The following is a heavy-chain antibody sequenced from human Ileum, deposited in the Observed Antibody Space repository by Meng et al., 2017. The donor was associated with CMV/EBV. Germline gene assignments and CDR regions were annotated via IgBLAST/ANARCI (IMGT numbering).Heavy chain of an antibody. CDR3: ARGFFCSRAMCYKWTYYYYGLDV. Sequence: GESLKISCVASGFTFNDYSMHWVRQAPGKGLEWVSSIDGSSDSIYYADSVKGRFTISRDNAKSSVFLQMNSLRADDTAVYYCARGFFCSRAMCYKWTYYYYGLDVWGQGTTVTVSS. CDR2: IDGSSDSI. V-gene: IGHV3-21*01. D-gene: IGHD2-2*02. J-gene: IGHJ6*02. CDR1: GFTFNDYS.